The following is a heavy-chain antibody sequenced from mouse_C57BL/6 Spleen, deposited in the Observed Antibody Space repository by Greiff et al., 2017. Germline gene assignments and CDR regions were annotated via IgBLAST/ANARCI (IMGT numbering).Heavy chain of an antibody. J-gene: IGHJ3*01. V-gene: IGHV1-18*01. CDR1: GYTFTDYN. CDR2: INPNNGGT. D-gene: IGHD4-1*01. Sequence: EVQLMESGPELVKPGASVKIPCKASGYTFTDYNMDWVKQSHGKSLEWIGDINPNNGGTIYNQKFKGKATLTVDKSSSTAYMELRSLTSEDTAVYYCARLGRWFAYWGQGTLVTVSA. CDR3: ARLGRWFAY.